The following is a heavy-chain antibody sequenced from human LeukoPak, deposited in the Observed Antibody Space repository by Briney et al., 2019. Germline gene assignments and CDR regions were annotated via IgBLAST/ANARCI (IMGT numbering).Heavy chain of an antibody. CDR3: AKTVYSSGYYYYYYMDV. J-gene: IGHJ6*03. CDR2: ISGSGGST. Sequence: GGSLRLSCAASGFTFSSYAMSWVRQAPGKGLEWASAISGSGGSTYYADSVKGRFTISRDNSKNTLYLQMNSLRAEDTAVYYCAKTVYSSGYYYYYYMDVWGKGTTVTVSS. D-gene: IGHD3-22*01. CDR1: GFTFSSYA. V-gene: IGHV3-23*01.